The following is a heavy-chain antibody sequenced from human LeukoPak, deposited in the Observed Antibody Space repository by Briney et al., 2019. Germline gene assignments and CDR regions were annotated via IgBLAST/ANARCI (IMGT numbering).Heavy chain of an antibody. CDR2: INPSGGST. V-gene: IGHV1-46*01. Sequence: ASVKVSSKASGYTFTSYYMHWVRQAPGQGLEWMGIINPSGGSTSYAQKFQGSVTTTRDTSTSTVYMELSSLRSEDTAVYYCARDILGELNWFDPWGQGTLVTVSS. CDR3: ARDILGELNWFDP. D-gene: IGHD3-9*01. CDR1: GYTFTSYY. J-gene: IGHJ5*02.